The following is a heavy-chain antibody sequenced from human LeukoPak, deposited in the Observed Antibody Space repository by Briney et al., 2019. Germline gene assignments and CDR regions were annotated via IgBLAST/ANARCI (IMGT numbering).Heavy chain of an antibody. V-gene: IGHV3-53*01. CDR1: GFTVSSNY. CDR2: IYSGGST. D-gene: IGHD3-10*02. Sequence: GGSLRLSCAASGFTVSSNYMSWVRQAPGKGLEWVSVIYSGGSTYYADSVKGRFTISRDNSKNTLYLQMNSLRAEDTAVYYCAREPPHVDPYFDYWGQGTLVTVSS. J-gene: IGHJ4*02. CDR3: AREPPHVDPYFDY.